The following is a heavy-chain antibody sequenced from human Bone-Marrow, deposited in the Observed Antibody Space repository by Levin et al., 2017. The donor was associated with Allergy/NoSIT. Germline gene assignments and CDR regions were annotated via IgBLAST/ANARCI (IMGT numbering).Heavy chain of an antibody. CDR2: INHSGST. J-gene: IGHJ4*02. Sequence: PSETLSLTCAAYGGSFSGYYWSWIRQPPGKGLEWIGEINHSGSTNYNPSLKSRVTISVDTSKNQFSLKLSSVTAADTAVYYCARESRRGSLPYWGQGTLVTVSS. D-gene: IGHD5-12*01. CDR1: GGSFSGYY. V-gene: IGHV4-34*01. CDR3: ARESRRGSLPY.